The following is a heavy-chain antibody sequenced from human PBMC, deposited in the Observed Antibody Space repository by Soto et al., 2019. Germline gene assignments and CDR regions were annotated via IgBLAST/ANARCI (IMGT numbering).Heavy chain of an antibody. CDR3: ARRKFPPVVTPRYYYGMDV. Sequence: QVQLVQSGAEVKKPGSSVKVSCKASGGTFSSYAISWVRQAPGQGLEWMGGIIPIFGTANYAQKFQGRVTITADESTSTAYMELSSLRSEDTAVYYCARRKFPPVVTPRYYYGMDVWGQGTTVTVSS. CDR1: GGTFSSYA. V-gene: IGHV1-69*01. D-gene: IGHD2-21*02. J-gene: IGHJ6*02. CDR2: IIPIFGTA.